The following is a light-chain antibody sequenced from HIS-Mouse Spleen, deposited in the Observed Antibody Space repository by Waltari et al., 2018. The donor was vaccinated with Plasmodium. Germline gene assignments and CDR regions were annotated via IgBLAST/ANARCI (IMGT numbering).Light chain of an antibody. Sequence: QSALTQPASVSGSPGQSITISCPGTSSDVGGYNYASWYQQHPGKAPKLMIYDVSNRPSGVSNRFSGSKSGNTASLTISGLQAEDEADYYCSSYTSSSTLVVFGGGTKLTVL. V-gene: IGLV2-14*03. CDR3: SSYTSSSTLVV. J-gene: IGLJ2*01. CDR1: SSDVGGYNY. CDR2: DVS.